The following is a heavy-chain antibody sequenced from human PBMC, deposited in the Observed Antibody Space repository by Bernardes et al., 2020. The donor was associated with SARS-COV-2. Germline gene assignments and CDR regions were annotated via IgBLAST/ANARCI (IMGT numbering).Heavy chain of an antibody. CDR3: ARVFDPVIAGSGMDV. J-gene: IGHJ6*02. V-gene: IGHV3-74*01. Sequence: SLRLSCAASGFTFSSYWMHWVRQAPGKGLVWVSRINSDGSSTSYADSVKGRFTISRDNAKNTLYLQMNSLRAEDTAVYYCARVFDPVIAGSGMDVWGQGTTVTVSS. CDR2: INSDGSST. CDR1: GFTFSSYW. D-gene: IGHD6-13*01.